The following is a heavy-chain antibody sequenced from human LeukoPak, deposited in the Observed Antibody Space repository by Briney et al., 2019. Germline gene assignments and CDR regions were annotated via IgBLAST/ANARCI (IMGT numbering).Heavy chain of an antibody. V-gene: IGHV4-34*01. Sequence: PSETLSLTCAVYGGSFSGYHWSWIRQTPGKGLEWIGEIDPYGGSNYNPSLKSRVTISVDTSKNQFSLKLSSVTAADTAVYYCARDSPVARRHYYYYMDVWGKGTTVTVSS. CDR2: IDPYGGS. CDR1: GGSFSGYH. CDR3: ARDSPVARRHYYYYMDV. J-gene: IGHJ6*03. D-gene: IGHD5-12*01.